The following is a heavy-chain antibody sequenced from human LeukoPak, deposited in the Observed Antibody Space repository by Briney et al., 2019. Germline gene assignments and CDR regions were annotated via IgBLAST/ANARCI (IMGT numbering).Heavy chain of an antibody. Sequence: GSLRLSCAASGFTFSYYTMNWVRQAPGKGLEWVSSISSTTTYIYYADSVKGRFTISRDNAKNSLYLQMSSLRAEDTAVYYCARDDVAWNDVHWFDPWGQGTLVTVSS. CDR3: ARDDVAWNDVHWFDP. CDR1: GFTFSYYT. V-gene: IGHV3-21*01. CDR2: ISSTTTYI. J-gene: IGHJ5*02. D-gene: IGHD1-1*01.